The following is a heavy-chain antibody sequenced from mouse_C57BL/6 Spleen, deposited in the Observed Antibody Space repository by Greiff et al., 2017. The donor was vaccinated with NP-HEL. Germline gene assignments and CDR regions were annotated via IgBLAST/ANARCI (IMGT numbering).Heavy chain of an antibody. V-gene: IGHV5-9*01. D-gene: IGHD3-2*01. CDR2: ISGGGGNT. CDR1: GFTFSSYT. Sequence: DVKLVESGGGLVKPGGSLKLSCAASGFTFSSYTMSWVRQTPEKRLEWVATISGGGGNTYYPDSVKGRFTISRDNAKNTLYLQMSSLRSEDTALYYCARRETLSSYFDYWGQGTTLTVSS. J-gene: IGHJ2*01. CDR3: ARRETLSSYFDY.